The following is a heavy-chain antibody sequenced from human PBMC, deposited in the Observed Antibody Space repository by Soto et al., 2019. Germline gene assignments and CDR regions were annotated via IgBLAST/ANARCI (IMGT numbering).Heavy chain of an antibody. D-gene: IGHD3-22*01. CDR1: GFTFDDYA. V-gene: IGHV3-9*01. Sequence: LRLSCAASGFTFDDYAMHWVRQAPGKGLEWVSGISWNSGSIGYADSVKGRFTISRDNAKNSLYLQMNSLRAEDTALYYCAKDINGGDTMIVVATYFDYWGQGTLVTVSS. CDR2: ISWNSGSI. CDR3: AKDINGGDTMIVVATYFDY. J-gene: IGHJ4*02.